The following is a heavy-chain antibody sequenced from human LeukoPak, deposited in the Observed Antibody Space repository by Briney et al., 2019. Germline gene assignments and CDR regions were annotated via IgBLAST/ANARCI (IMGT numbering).Heavy chain of an antibody. CDR3: AREGGDSGNFYAFDY. Sequence: GGSLRLSCAASGFSFSSLRMNWVRQAAGKGLEWVSSISSSSNYIYYADSVKGRFTISRDNAKNSLYLQMNSLRAEDTAVYYCAREGGDSGNFYAFDYWGQGIPVTVSP. D-gene: IGHD3-10*01. V-gene: IGHV3-21*01. CDR2: ISSSSNYI. CDR1: GFSFSSLR. J-gene: IGHJ4*02.